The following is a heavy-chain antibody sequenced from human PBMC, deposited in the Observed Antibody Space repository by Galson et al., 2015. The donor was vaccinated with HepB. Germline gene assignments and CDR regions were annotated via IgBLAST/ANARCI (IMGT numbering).Heavy chain of an antibody. Sequence: SLRLSCAASGFTFSSYGMHWVRQAPGKGLEWVAVISYDGSNKYYADSVKGRFTISRDNSKNTLYLQMNSLRAEDTAVYYCAKDPYNWNDVASVSAYFDYWGQGTLVTVSS. CDR2: ISYDGSNK. D-gene: IGHD1-20*01. CDR1: GFTFSSYG. V-gene: IGHV3-30*18. CDR3: AKDPYNWNDVASVSAYFDY. J-gene: IGHJ4*02.